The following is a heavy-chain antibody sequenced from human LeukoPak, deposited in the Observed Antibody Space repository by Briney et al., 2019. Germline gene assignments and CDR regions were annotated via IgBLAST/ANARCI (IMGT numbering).Heavy chain of an antibody. V-gene: IGHV4-34*01. D-gene: IGHD6-13*01. CDR1: GGSFSGYY. J-gene: IGHJ4*02. CDR2: INHSGST. Sequence: SETLSLTCAVYGGSFSGYYWSWIHQPPGKGLEWIGEINHSGSTNYNPSLKSRVTISVDTSKNQFSLKLSSVTAADTAVYYCARGRLYSSSWYRNAGWDYWGQGTLVTVSS. CDR3: ARGRLYSSSWYRNAGWDY.